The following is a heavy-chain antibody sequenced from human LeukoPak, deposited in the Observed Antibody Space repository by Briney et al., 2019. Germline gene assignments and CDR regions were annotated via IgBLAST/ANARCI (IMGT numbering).Heavy chain of an antibody. Sequence: GGSLRLSCAASGFTFSSYAMHWVCQAPGKGLEWVAVISNDGGTKYYPDSVKGRFTISRDNSRNTLYLQMNSLRAEDTAVYYCARADSGTYYNYYLDSWGQGTLVTVSS. D-gene: IGHD1-26*01. CDR1: GFTFSSYA. V-gene: IGHV3-30*04. J-gene: IGHJ4*02. CDR3: ARADSGTYYNYYLDS. CDR2: ISNDGGTK.